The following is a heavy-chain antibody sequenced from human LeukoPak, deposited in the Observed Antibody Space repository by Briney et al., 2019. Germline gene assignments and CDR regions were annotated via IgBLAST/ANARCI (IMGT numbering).Heavy chain of an antibody. D-gene: IGHD3-10*01. V-gene: IGHV3-7*01. Sequence: PGGSLRLSCAASGFTVSSNHMSWVRQAPGKGLEWVANIKQDGSEKYYVDSVKGRFTISRDNAKNSLYLQMNSLRAEDTTVYYCAREGWGFYGSGSNPSMDYYYYYMDVWGKGTTVTVSS. CDR1: GFTVSSNH. J-gene: IGHJ6*03. CDR2: IKQDGSEK. CDR3: AREGWGFYGSGSNPSMDYYYYYMDV.